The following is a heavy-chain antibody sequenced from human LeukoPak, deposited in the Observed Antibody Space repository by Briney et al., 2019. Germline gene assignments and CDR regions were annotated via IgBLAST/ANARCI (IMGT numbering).Heavy chain of an antibody. D-gene: IGHD2-15*01. CDR1: GGSISTYY. Sequence: SETLSLTCTVSGGSISTYYWNWIRQPPGKGLEWIGYIYYSGTTNYNPSLKSRVSMSVDTSKNQFSLKLSSVTAADTAVYYCVRGIVVVAQLGYYFYYMDVWGKGTTVTISS. CDR3: VRGIVVVAQLGYYFYYMDV. J-gene: IGHJ6*03. CDR2: IYYSGTT. V-gene: IGHV4-59*01.